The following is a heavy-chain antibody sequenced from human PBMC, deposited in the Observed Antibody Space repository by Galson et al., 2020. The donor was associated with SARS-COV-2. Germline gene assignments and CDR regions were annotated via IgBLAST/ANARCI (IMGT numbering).Heavy chain of an antibody. Sequence: ASETLSLTCTVSGGSISSGADSWSWIRQPPGKGLECIGYISHTGSTYYSSSLKSRVTILLDRPKNQLSLELTSVTAADTAVYYCARVHPNYYDTSGYNNPHGWYGMDVWGQGTTVTVSS. CDR2: ISHTGST. D-gene: IGHD3-22*01. J-gene: IGHJ6*02. V-gene: IGHV4-30-2*01. CDR1: GGSISSGADS. CDR3: ARVHPNYYDTSGYNNPHGWYGMDV.